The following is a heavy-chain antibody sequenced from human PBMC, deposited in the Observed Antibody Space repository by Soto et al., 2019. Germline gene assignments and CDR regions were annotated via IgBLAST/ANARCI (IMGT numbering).Heavy chain of an antibody. V-gene: IGHV3-48*02. CDR3: ARGGPQLWFLPRPELYYFDY. Sequence: RLRYAAFGFNFGNFSMSWVRQAPRKGLGWVSYISSSNSTIYYADSVKGRFTISRDNAKNSLYLQMNSLRDEDTAVYYCARGGPQLWFLPRPELYYFDYWGQGTRVTVSS. CDR2: ISSSNSTI. CDR1: GFNFGNFS. D-gene: IGHD5-18*01. J-gene: IGHJ4*02.